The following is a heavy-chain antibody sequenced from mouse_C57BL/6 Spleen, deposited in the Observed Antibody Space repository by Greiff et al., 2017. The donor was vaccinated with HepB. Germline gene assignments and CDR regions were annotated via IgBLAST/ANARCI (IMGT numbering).Heavy chain of an antibody. CDR3: ARSGDYDEAY. CDR1: GYTFTDYY. CDR2: INPNNGGT. J-gene: IGHJ3*01. V-gene: IGHV1-26*01. D-gene: IGHD2-4*01. Sequence: EVQLQQSGPELVKPGASVKISCKASGYTFTDYYMNWVKQSHGKSLEWIGDINPNNGGTSYNQKFKGKATFTVDKSSSTAYMELRSLTSEDSAVYYCARSGDYDEAYWGQGTLVTVSA.